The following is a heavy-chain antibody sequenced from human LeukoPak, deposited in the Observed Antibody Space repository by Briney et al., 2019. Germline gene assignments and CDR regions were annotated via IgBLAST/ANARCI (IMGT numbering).Heavy chain of an antibody. V-gene: IGHV3-30*01. CDR2: ISYDGSHK. CDR1: EFTFRSYA. Sequence: PGGALRLLSAAPEFTFRSYAMHWVPQAPGKVLEWVAVISYDGSHKYYADSVKGRFTISRDNSKNTLYLQMNSLRAEDTAVYYYARVYNEFWYFDLWGRGTLVTVSS. D-gene: IGHD1-14*01. CDR3: ARVYNEFWYFDL. J-gene: IGHJ2*01.